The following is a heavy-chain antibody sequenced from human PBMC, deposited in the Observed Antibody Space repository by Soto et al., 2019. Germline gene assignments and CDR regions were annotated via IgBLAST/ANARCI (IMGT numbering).Heavy chain of an antibody. V-gene: IGHV4-59*01. J-gene: IGHJ3*02. CDR1: GGSISTYY. CDR3: ARDAGYQLTGAFDI. CDR2: ITYSGGP. Sequence: QVQVQESGPGLVKPSETLSLTCTVSGGSISTYYWCWIRQPPGKGLEWIGYITYSGGPTYNPSLKSRVTISVDTSKKFSLTLTSVTAADTAVYYCARDAGYQLTGAFDIWGQGTMVTVSS. D-gene: IGHD2-2*01.